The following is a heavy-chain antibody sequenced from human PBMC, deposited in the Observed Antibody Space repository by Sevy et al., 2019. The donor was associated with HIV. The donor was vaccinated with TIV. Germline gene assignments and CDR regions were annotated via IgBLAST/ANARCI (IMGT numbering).Heavy chain of an antibody. CDR1: AYTFTSYD. CDR2: MNPNSGNT. J-gene: IGHJ5*02. Sequence: ASVKVSCKASAYTFTSYDINWVRQATGQGLEWMGWMNPNSGNTGYAQKFQGRVTMTRNTSISTAYMELSSLRSEDTAVYYCARRGDYNWNYWFDPWGQGTLVTVSS. CDR3: ARRGDYNWNYWFDP. D-gene: IGHD1-7*01. V-gene: IGHV1-8*01.